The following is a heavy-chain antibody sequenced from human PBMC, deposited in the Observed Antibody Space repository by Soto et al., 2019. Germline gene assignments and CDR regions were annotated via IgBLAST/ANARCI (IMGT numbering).Heavy chain of an antibody. CDR2: ISGSGGST. CDR1: GFTFSSYA. J-gene: IGHJ1*01. V-gene: IGHV3-23*01. CDR3: AKAPHDFRFFECFPYHLAF. D-gene: IGHD3-3*01. Sequence: PGGSLRLSCAASGFTFSSYAMSWVRQAPGKGLEWVSAISGSGGSTYYADSVKGRFTISRDNSKNTLYLQMNSLRAEDTAVYYCAKAPHDFRFFECFPYHLAFRGQRTLVPVSS.